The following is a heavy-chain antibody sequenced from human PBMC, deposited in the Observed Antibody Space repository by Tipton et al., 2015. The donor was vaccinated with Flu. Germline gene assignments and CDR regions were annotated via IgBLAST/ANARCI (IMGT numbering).Heavy chain of an antibody. J-gene: IGHJ4*02. CDR1: GFTVSSNC. V-gene: IGHV3-66*02. CDR3: ASHRGY. CDR2: IYSGGST. Sequence: SLRLSCAASGFTVSSNCMSWVRQAPGKGLEWVSDIYSGGSTYYADSVKGRFTISRDNYKNTLYLKMNSRRAEDTAVYYCASHRGYWGQGTLVTVSS. D-gene: IGHD3-16*01.